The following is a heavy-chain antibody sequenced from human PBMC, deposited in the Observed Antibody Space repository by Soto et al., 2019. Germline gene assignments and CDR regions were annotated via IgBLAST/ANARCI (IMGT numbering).Heavy chain of an antibody. D-gene: IGHD4-17*01. J-gene: IGHJ4*02. Sequence: SETLSLTCTVSGGSISSGGYYWSWIRQHPGKGLEWIGYIYYSGSTYYNPSLKSRVTISVDTSKNQFSLKLSSVTAADTAVCYCARVLYATMYYFDYWGQGTLVTVSS. CDR2: IYYSGST. V-gene: IGHV4-31*03. CDR1: GGSISSGGYY. CDR3: ARVLYATMYYFDY.